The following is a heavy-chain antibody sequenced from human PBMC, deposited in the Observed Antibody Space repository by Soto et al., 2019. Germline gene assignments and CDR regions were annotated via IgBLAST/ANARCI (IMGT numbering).Heavy chain of an antibody. CDR1: GFSVSDYE. J-gene: IGHJ4*02. D-gene: IGHD4-17*01. CDR3: ARENYGDAFDF. V-gene: IGHV3-48*03. Sequence: PGGSLRLSCAVSGFSVSDYEMNWVRQAPGKGLEWVSYINSGGSSIKYSDSVKGRFTMSRDNARNSLFLQMDSLTDEDTAVYYCARENYGDAFDFWGQGTLVTVS. CDR2: INSGGSSI.